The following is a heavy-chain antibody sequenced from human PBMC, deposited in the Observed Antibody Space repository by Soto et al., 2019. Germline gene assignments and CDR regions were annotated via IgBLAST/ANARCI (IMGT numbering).Heavy chain of an antibody. Sequence: QVQLVQSGAEVKKPGSSVKVSCKASGGTFSSYAISWVRQAPGQGLEWMGWINPNSGGTNYAQKFQGRVTMTRDTSISTAYMELSRLRSDDTAVYYCARDFIAVAGIDYWGQGTLVTVSS. J-gene: IGHJ4*02. CDR2: INPNSGGT. V-gene: IGHV1-2*02. CDR3: ARDFIAVAGIDY. CDR1: GGTFSSYA. D-gene: IGHD6-19*01.